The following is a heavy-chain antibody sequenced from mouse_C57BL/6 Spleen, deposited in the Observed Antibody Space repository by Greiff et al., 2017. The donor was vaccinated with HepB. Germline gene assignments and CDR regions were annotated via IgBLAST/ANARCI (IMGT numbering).Heavy chain of an antibody. V-gene: IGHV1-64*01. CDR1: GYTFTSYW. Sequence: QVQLQQPGAELVKPGASVKLSCKASGYTFTSYWMHWVKQRPGQGLEWIGMIHPNSGSTNYNEKFKSKATLTVDKSSSTAYMQLNSLTSEDCAVYYCADSNGYFDVWGTGTTVTVSS. D-gene: IGHD2-5*01. CDR3: ADSNGYFDV. CDR2: IHPNSGST. J-gene: IGHJ1*03.